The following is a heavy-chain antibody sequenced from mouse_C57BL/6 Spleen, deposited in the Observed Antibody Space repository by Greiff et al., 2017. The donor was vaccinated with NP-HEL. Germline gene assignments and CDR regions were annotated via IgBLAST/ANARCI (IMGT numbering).Heavy chain of an antibody. CDR3: ARWPDYYGSSLGAY. D-gene: IGHD1-1*01. J-gene: IGHJ3*01. CDR1: GFAFSSSW. Sequence: VQLLQSGPELVKPGASVKISCTASGFAFSSSWMNWVKPRPGKGLEWFGRIYPGDGETNYNGKFKGKATLTADKSSSTAYMQLSSLTSEDSAVYFCARWPDYYGSSLGAYWGQGTLVTVSA. CDR2: IYPGDGET. V-gene: IGHV1-82*01.